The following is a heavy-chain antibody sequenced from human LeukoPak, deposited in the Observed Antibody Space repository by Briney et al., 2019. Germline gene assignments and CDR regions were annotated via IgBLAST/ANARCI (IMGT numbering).Heavy chain of an antibody. D-gene: IGHD6-6*01. CDR1: GYTFTSYG. Sequence: ASVKVSCKASGYTFTSYGISWVRQAPGQGLEWMGWISAYNGNTNYAQKLQGRVTMTTDTSTSTAYMELRSLRSDDTAVYYCARELNPSFPYYYYGMDVWGQGTTVTVSS. CDR2: ISAYNGNT. J-gene: IGHJ6*02. V-gene: IGHV1-18*01. CDR3: ARELNPSFPYYYYGMDV.